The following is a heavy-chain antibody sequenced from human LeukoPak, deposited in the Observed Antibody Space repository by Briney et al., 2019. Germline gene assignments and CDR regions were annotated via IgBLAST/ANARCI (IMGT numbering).Heavy chain of an antibody. J-gene: IGHJ4*02. CDR2: INSNGGST. CDR3: VKSPLQWLLFDY. CDR1: GXTFSNYA. D-gene: IGHD3-3*01. Sequence: GGSLRLSWSASGXTFSNYAVHWVRQAPGKGLEYVSLINSNGGSTYYADSVKGRFTSSRDNSKNTLYLQMSSLRAEDTAVYYCVKSPLQWLLFDYWGQGTLVTVSS. V-gene: IGHV3-64D*09.